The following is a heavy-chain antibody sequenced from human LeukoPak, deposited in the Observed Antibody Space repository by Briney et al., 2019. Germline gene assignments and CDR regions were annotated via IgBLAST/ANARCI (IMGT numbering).Heavy chain of an antibody. V-gene: IGHV3-66*01. CDR2: IYSGGET. Sequence: GGSLRLSCAASGFTVGNYFMSWFRKAPGKGLEWVSVIYSGGETHHADSVKDRFTLSRDTSKNTLFLQMNNLRVEDTAVYYCTRDPDAWGQGTLVTVSS. J-gene: IGHJ5*02. CDR3: TRDPDA. CDR1: GFTVGNYF.